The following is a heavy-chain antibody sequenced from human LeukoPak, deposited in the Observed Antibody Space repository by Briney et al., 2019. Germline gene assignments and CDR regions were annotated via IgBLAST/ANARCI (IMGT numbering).Heavy chain of an antibody. CDR1: GGSFSGYY. CDR3: ARKGYYYGSGSYYIPYSFDY. Sequence: SETLSLTCAVYGGSFSGYYWSWIRQPPGKGLEWIGEINHSGSTNYNPSLKSRVTISVDTSKNQFSLKLSSVTAADTAVYYCARKGYYYGSGSYYIPYSFDYWGQGTLVTVSS. CDR2: INHSGST. J-gene: IGHJ4*02. V-gene: IGHV4-34*01. D-gene: IGHD3-10*01.